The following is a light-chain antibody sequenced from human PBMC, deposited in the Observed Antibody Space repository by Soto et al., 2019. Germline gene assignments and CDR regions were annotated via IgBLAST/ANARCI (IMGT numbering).Light chain of an antibody. CDR3: QQYGRSPLT. Sequence: IVLTQSPVTVSLSPGERATLSCRASQSVSNNYLAWYQQKPGQSPRLLLSGASTRATGIPDRFSGSGSGTDFTLTISRLEPEDSAVYYCQQYGRSPLTFGEGTKVDIK. V-gene: IGKV3-20*01. CDR2: GAS. J-gene: IGKJ4*01. CDR1: QSVSNNY.